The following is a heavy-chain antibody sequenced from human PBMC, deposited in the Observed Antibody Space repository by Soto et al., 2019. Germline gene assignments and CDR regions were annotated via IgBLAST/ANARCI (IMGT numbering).Heavy chain of an antibody. CDR1: GDSISTYY. D-gene: IGHD6-13*01. J-gene: IGHJ3*02. CDR2: VYYSGST. Sequence: SETLSLTCTVSGDSISTYYWSWIGQPPGKGLEWIGYVYYSGSTNYNPSLKSRVTISVDTSKNHVSLRLTSLTTADSAVYYCARGKRQQLARVPFDIWGQGTMVTVSS. CDR3: ARGKRQQLARVPFDI. V-gene: IGHV4-59*01.